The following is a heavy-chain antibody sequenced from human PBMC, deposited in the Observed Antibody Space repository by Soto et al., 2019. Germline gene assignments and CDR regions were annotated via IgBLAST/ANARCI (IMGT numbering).Heavy chain of an antibody. D-gene: IGHD2-15*01. CDR1: GYSFSNYW. CDR2: IYPADSDT. V-gene: IGHV5-51*01. CDR3: ARQFHDNSGGGYYYYGLDV. J-gene: IGHJ6*02. Sequence: LGESLKISCKGFGYSFSNYWIAWVRQMPGKGLEWMGIIYPADSDTRYSPSFQGQVTISADKYISTAYLQWNSLKASDTAMYYCARQFHDNSGGGYYYYGLDVWGLGTTVTVSS.